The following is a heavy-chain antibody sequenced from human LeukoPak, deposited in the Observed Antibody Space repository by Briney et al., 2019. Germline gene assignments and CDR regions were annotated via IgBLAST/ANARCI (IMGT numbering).Heavy chain of an antibody. CDR2: IKQDGSEK. J-gene: IGHJ4*02. D-gene: IGHD3-10*01. CDR1: GFTFSSYW. CDR3: AREQRITMVRGVYDY. Sequence: GGSLRLSCAASGFTFSSYWMSWVRQAPGKGLEWVANIKQDGSEKYYVDSVKGRFTISGDNAKNSLYLQMNSLRAEDTAVYYCAREQRITMVRGVYDYWGQGTLVTVSS. V-gene: IGHV3-7*01.